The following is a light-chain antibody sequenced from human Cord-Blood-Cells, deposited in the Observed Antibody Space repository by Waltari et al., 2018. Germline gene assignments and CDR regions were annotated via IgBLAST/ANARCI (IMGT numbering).Light chain of an antibody. CDR2: SNK. Sequence: QSVLTQPPSASGTPGQRVTIPCSASTSNTASNTVTRYQPLPGTAPKLFIYSNKQRPAGVPDRCSGSKSGTSASLAISGLQSEDEADYYCAAWDDSLNGPVFGTGTKVTVL. J-gene: IGLJ1*01. CDR1: TSNTASNT. CDR3: AAWDDSLNGPV. V-gene: IGLV1-44*01.